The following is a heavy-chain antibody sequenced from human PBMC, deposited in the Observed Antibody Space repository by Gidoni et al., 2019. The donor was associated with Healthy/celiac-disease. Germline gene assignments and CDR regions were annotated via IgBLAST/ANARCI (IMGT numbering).Heavy chain of an antibody. D-gene: IGHD6-13*01. CDR3: TTVGCWYVEVVVVDY. V-gene: IGHV3-15*01. Sequence: EVQLVESGGGLVKTGGTLRLSGAASGVTVSHAWMTGVRRATGRGLEWVCRSKSKTDGGTIYYAAPVKGSFTISRDDSKTTLYLQMNSLNTEYTALYYCTTVGCWYVEVVVVDYLGQGTLVTVSS. CDR1: GVTVSHAW. CDR2: SKSKTDGGTI. J-gene: IGHJ4*02.